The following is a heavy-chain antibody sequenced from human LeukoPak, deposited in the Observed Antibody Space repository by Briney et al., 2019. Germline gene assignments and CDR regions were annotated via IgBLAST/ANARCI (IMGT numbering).Heavy chain of an antibody. J-gene: IGHJ4*02. V-gene: IGHV3-23*01. CDR1: GFTFSSYA. D-gene: IGHD1-1*01. Sequence: GGSLRLSCAASGFTFSSYAMSWVRQGPGKGLEWVSGISDSGGSTYYADSVKGRFTISRDNSKNTLYLQMNSLRAEDTAVYYCANRRRLDNFDYWGQGTLVTVSS. CDR3: ANRRRLDNFDY. CDR2: ISDSGGST.